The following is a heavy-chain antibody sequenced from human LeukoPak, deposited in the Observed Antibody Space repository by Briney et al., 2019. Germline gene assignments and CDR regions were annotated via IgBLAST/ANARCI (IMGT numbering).Heavy chain of an antibody. D-gene: IGHD3-22*01. CDR1: GFTFSSYW. V-gene: IGHV3-74*01. Sequence: GGSLRLSCAASGFTFSSYWMHWVRQAPGKGLVWVSRINSDGSSTSYADSVKGRFTISRDNAKNTLYLQMNSLRAEDTAVYYCAKDWWMSGTMIVVARRSYNYYMDVRGKGTTVTISS. CDR3: AKDWWMSGTMIVVARRSYNYYMDV. CDR2: INSDGSST. J-gene: IGHJ6*03.